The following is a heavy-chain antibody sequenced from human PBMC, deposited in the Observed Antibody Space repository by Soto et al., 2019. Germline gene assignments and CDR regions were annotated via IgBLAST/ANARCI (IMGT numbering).Heavy chain of an antibody. CDR3: AMIKTPFNPYSYGLSRFDP. CDR1: GGTFSSYA. D-gene: IGHD5-18*01. CDR2: IIPIFGTA. J-gene: IGHJ5*02. V-gene: IGHV1-69*01. Sequence: QVQLVQSGAEVKKPGSSVKVSCKASGGTFSSYAISWVRQAPGQGLEWMGGIIPIFGTANYAQKFQGRVTITADESTSTAYMALSSLRSADTAVYYCAMIKTPFNPYSYGLSRFDPWGQGTLVTVSS.